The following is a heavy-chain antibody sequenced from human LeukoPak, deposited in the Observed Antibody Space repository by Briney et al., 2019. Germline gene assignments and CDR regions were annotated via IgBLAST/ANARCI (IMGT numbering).Heavy chain of an antibody. Sequence: PSETLSLTCTVSGGSISSYYWSWIRQPPGKGLERIGYIYYSGSTNYNPSLKSRVTISVDTSKNQFSLKLSSVTAADTAVYYCATLTTTGQNDYWGQGTLVTVSS. CDR3: ATLTTTGQNDY. D-gene: IGHD4-17*01. J-gene: IGHJ4*02. V-gene: IGHV4-59*08. CDR1: GGSISSYY. CDR2: IYYSGST.